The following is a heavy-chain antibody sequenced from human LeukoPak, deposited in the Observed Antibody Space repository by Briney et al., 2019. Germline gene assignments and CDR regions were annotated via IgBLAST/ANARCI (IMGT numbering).Heavy chain of an antibody. D-gene: IGHD6-19*01. J-gene: IGHJ4*02. CDR2: INPSGGST. V-gene: IGHV1-46*01. Sequence: ASVKVSCKASGYTFTSYYMHWVRQAPGQGLEWMGIINPSGGSTSYAQKFQGRVTMTRDMSTSTVYMELSSLRSEDTAVYYCARDRAYPLDHVAVAGTFDYWGQGTLVTVSS. CDR3: ARDRAYPLDHVAVAGTFDY. CDR1: GYTFTSYY.